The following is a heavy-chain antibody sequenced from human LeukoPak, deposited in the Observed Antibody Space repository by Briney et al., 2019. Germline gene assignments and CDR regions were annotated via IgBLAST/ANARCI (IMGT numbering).Heavy chain of an antibody. J-gene: IGHJ5*02. V-gene: IGHV3-30*18. CDR3: AKDQDYYGSGSLFWFDP. D-gene: IGHD3-10*01. CDR1: GFTFSSYG. CDR2: ISYDGSNK. Sequence: GGSLRLSCAASGFTFSSYGMHWVRQAPGKGLEWVAVISYDGSNKYYADSVKGRFTISRDNSKNTLYLQMNSLRAEDTAVYYCAKDQDYYGSGSLFWFDPWGQGTLVTVSS.